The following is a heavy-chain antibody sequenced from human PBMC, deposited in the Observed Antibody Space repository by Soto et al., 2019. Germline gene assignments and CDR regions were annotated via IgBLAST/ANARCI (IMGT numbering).Heavy chain of an antibody. CDR3: VRRGGSLRDFDY. D-gene: IGHD1-26*01. V-gene: IGHV3-72*01. Sequence: ESGGGLVQPGGSLRLSCAASGFTFSDHYMDWVRQAPGKGLEWVGRTTNKANGYSTEYAASVKGRFTISRDDSKNSLYLQMNSLKTEDTAVYYCVRRGGSLRDFDYWGQGTLVTVSS. CDR2: TTNKANGYST. CDR1: GFTFSDHY. J-gene: IGHJ4*02.